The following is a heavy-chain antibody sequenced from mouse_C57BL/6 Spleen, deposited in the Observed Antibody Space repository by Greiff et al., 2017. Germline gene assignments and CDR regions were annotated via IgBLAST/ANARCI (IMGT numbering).Heavy chain of an antibody. CDR2: FYPGSGSI. D-gene: IGHD3-2*02. Sequence: QVQLQQSGAELVKPGASVKLSCKASGYTFTEYTIHWVKQRSGQGLEWIGWFYPGSGSIKYNEKFKDKATLTADKSSSTVYMELSRLKSEDSAVYFCARPEEGSSGLLYAMDDWGQRTSVSVSS. CDR3: ARPEEGSSGLLYAMDD. J-gene: IGHJ4*01. V-gene: IGHV1-62-2*01. CDR1: GYTFTEYT.